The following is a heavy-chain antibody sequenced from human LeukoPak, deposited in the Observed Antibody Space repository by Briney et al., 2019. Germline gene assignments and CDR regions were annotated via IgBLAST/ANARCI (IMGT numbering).Heavy chain of an antibody. V-gene: IGHV3-23*01. CDR3: ARDLNWGAFDI. D-gene: IGHD7-27*01. CDR1: GFSFSNYG. J-gene: IGHJ3*02. CDR2: IIGSGGTT. Sequence: GGSLRLSCAASGFSFSNYGMNWVRQAPGQGLEWVSGIIGSGGTTYTADSVKGRFTISRDNSKNTLYLQMNSLRAEDTAVYYCARDLNWGAFDIRGQGTMVSVSS.